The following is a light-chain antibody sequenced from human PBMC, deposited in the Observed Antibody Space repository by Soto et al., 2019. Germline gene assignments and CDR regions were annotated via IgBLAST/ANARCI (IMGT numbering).Light chain of an antibody. Sequence: QSVLTQPASVSGSPGQSITISCTGTSSDVGGYNYVSWYQQHPGKAPKLIIYDVSYRPSGVSNRFSGSKSGNTASLTISGLQAEDEADYFCSSYSRRITYVFGNGTKVTVL. J-gene: IGLJ1*01. CDR1: SSDVGGYNY. CDR3: SSYSRRITYV. V-gene: IGLV2-14*03. CDR2: DVS.